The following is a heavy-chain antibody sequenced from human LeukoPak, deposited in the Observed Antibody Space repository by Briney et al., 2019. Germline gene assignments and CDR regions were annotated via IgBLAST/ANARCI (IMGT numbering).Heavy chain of an antibody. J-gene: IGHJ4*02. CDR1: GYTFTSYG. Sequence: ASVKVSCKASGYTFTSYGISWVRQAPGQGLEWMGWISAYNGNTNYAQKLQGRVTMTTDTSTSTAYMELRSLRSDDAAVYYCARAGGSLLVRWAYYFDYWGQGTLVTVSS. CDR3: ARAGGSLLVRWAYYFDY. D-gene: IGHD4-23*01. CDR2: ISAYNGNT. V-gene: IGHV1-18*01.